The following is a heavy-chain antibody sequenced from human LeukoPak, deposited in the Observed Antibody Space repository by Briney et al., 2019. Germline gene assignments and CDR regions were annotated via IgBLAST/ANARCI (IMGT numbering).Heavy chain of an antibody. D-gene: IGHD3-10*01. Sequence: GSLRLCCAASGFTFSSYAMSWVRQAPGKGLEWIGEINHSGSTNYNSSLKSRVTISVDTSKNQFSLKLSSVTAAGTAVYYCARGHYGSGSHCCHMDVWGKGTTITVS. CDR3: ARGHYGSGSHCCHMDV. V-gene: IGHV4-34*01. CDR1: GFTFSSYA. J-gene: IGHJ6*03. CDR2: INHSGST.